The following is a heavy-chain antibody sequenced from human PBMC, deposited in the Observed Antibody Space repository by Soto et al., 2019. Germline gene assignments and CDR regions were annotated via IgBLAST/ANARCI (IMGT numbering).Heavy chain of an antibody. J-gene: IGHJ4*02. CDR3: AHRRGYDYVWGSYRFEAGRFDY. V-gene: IGHV2-5*01. CDR2: IYWNDDK. CDR1: GFSLSTSGVG. D-gene: IGHD3-16*02. Sequence: QITLKESGPPLVKPTQTLTLTCTFSGFSLSTSGVGVGWIRQPPGKALEWLALIYWNDDKRYSPSLKSRLTITKDTSKNQVVLTMTNMDPVDTATYYCAHRRGYDYVWGSYRFEAGRFDYWGQGTLVTVSS.